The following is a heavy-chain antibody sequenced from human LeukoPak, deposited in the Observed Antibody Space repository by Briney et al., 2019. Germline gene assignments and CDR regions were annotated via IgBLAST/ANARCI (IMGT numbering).Heavy chain of an antibody. J-gene: IGHJ2*01. CDR1: ESTFSSFP. CDR2: ISSSGSHI. D-gene: IGHD5/OR15-5a*01. Sequence: GGSLRLSCTASESTFSSFPMSWVRQAPGRGLEWISSISSSGSHIYYADSLKGRFTVSRDNAKNSLYVQMNSLRAEDTAAYYCAKIGVSGHWYFDLWGRGTLVTVSS. CDR3: AKIGVSGHWYFDL. V-gene: IGHV3-21*01.